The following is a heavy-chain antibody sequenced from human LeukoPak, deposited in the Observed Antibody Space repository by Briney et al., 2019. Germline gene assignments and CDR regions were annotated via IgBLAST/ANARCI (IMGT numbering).Heavy chain of an antibody. CDR1: GFTFSNYW. D-gene: IGHD2-2*01. Sequence: GGSLRLSCAASGFTFSNYWMHWVRQAPGKGLVWVSRINSDGSRTTYADSVKGRFTISRDNAKNTLYLQMDSLRAEDTAVYYCARVPATGGFDYWGQGTLVTVSS. J-gene: IGHJ4*02. CDR3: ARVPATGGFDY. V-gene: IGHV3-74*01. CDR2: INSDGSRT.